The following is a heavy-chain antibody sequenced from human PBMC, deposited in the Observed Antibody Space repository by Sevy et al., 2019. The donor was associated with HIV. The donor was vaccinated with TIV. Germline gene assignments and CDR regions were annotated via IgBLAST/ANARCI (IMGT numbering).Heavy chain of an antibody. CDR3: ARSPEFQYQMLYGRQKYNGMDV. Sequence: GGSLRLSCAASGFSFSTYSMNWVRQAPGKGLEWVSSITSGSTYTYSVDSVKGRFSISRDNAKNSVFLQMISLRAEDTVVYYCARSPEFQYQMLYGRQKYNGMDVWGQGTTVTVSS. J-gene: IGHJ6*02. CDR1: GFSFSTYS. CDR2: ITSGSTYT. D-gene: IGHD2-2*02. V-gene: IGHV3-21*01.